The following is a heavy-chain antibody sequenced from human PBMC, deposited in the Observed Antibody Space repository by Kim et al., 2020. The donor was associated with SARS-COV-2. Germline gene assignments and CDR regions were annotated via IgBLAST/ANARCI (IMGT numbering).Heavy chain of an antibody. CDR3: AKEVSYYHSGTTSNLQY. J-gene: IGHJ4*02. V-gene: IGHV3-30*18. CDR1: GFTFSAYS. D-gene: IGHD3-10*01. CDR2: ISYDGNII. Sequence: GGSLRLSCAASGFTFSAYSIHWVRQAPGKGLEWVAVISYDGNIIYYVDSVKGRFTVSRDNSENTLYLQMHSLRPEDTAVYYCAKEVSYYHSGTTSNLQYWGQGTLVTVSS.